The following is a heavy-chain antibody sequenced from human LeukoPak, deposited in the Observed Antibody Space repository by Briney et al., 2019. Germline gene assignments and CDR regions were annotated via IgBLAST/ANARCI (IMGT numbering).Heavy chain of an antibody. CDR1: GYTFTSYG. D-gene: IGHD3-16*01. CDR2: ISAYNGNT. Sequence: ASVKVSCKASGYTFTSYGISWVRQAPGQGLEWMGWISAYNGNTNYAQKLQGRVTMTTDTSTSTAYMELRSLRSDDTAVYYCATLTAYDYVWGSWYYWGQGTLVTVSS. CDR3: ATLTAYDYVWGSWYY. V-gene: IGHV1-18*01. J-gene: IGHJ4*02.